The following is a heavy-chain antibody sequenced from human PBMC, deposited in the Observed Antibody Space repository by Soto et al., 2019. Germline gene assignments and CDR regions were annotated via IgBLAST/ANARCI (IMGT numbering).Heavy chain of an antibody. CDR3: ARGSYCSGGTCYFDD. CDR2: INPNSGGT. CDR1: GYSFTGYY. D-gene: IGHD2-15*01. J-gene: IGHJ4*02. Sequence: ASVKVSCKASGYSFTGYYMHWVRQAPGQGLEWMGWINPNSGGTNYAQKFQGRVTMTRDTSISTAYMELSRLRSDDTALYYCARGSYCSGGTCYFDDWGQGTLVTVSS. V-gene: IGHV1-2*02.